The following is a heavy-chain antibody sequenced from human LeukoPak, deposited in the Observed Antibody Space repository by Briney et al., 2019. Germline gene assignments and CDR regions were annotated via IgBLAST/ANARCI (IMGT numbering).Heavy chain of an antibody. CDR1: GGSISSSRYY. CDR3: ASPSSSSSTYDY. CDR2: INYSGNT. V-gene: IGHV4-39*01. D-gene: IGHD6-6*01. J-gene: IGHJ4*02. Sequence: SETLSLTCSVSGGSISSSRYYWGWIRPPPGKGLEWIGSINYSGNTYYNASLKSRVTISVDTSKNQFSLKLSSVTAADTAVYYCASPSSSSSTYDYWGQGTLVTVSS.